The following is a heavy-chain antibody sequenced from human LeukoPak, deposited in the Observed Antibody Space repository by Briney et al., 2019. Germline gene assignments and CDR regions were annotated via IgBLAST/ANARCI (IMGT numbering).Heavy chain of an antibody. Sequence: PGGSLRLSCAASGFTFSGYAMHWVRQAPGKGLEWVAVISYDGSNKYYTDSVRGRFTISRDNSKNTLDLQMDSLRTEDTAVYYCAALGDSSGSAWGQGTLVTVPS. V-gene: IGHV3-30-3*01. CDR1: GFTFSGYA. CDR3: AALGDSSGSA. J-gene: IGHJ4*02. D-gene: IGHD6-19*01. CDR2: ISYDGSNK.